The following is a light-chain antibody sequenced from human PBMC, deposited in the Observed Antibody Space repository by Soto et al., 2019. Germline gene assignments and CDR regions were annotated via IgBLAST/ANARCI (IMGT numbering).Light chain of an antibody. V-gene: IGKV4-1*01. CDR1: QSVSSGSNNENY. J-gene: IGKJ2*01. Sequence: DVVLTQSPDSLAVSLGERATINCKSSQSVSSGSNNENYLAWYQQKPGQPLRLLIYWASIRESGVPDRFSGSGSGTDFTLTISSLQAEDVAVYYCQHYRTPAMHTFGQGTKLEIK. CDR3: QHYRTPAMHT. CDR2: WAS.